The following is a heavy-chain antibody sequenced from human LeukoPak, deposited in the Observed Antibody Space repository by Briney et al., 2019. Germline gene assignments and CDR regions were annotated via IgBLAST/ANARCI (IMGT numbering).Heavy chain of an antibody. CDR1: GGSISSSSYY. D-gene: IGHD2-15*01. J-gene: IGHJ3*02. CDR3: AAEGNGGTIITRYHAFDI. CDR2: IYYSGST. Sequence: PSETLSLTCTVSGGSISSSSYYWGWIRQPPGKGLEWIGSIYYSGSTYYNPSLKSRVTISVDTSKNQFSLKLSSVTAADTAVYYCAAEGNGGTIITRYHAFDIWGQGTMVTVSS. V-gene: IGHV4-39*01.